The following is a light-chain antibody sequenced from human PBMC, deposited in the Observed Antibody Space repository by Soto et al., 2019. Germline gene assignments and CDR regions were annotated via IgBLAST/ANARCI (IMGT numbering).Light chain of an antibody. CDR3: QQYNGFPRT. Sequence: IQMTQSPSTLSASVGDRVTITCRASQSISSWLAWYQQKPGKAPKLLIYDASSLESGVPSRFSGSGSGTEFTLTISSLQPDDFATYYCQQYNGFPRTFGQGTKVAIK. J-gene: IGKJ1*01. V-gene: IGKV1-5*01. CDR1: QSISSW. CDR2: DAS.